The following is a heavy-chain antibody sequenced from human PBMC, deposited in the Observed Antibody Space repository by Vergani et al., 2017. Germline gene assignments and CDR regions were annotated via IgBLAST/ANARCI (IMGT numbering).Heavy chain of an antibody. CDR3: ARVRGITMFGVVTSDFDY. CDR1: GYTFTGYY. V-gene: IGHV1-2*02. Sequence: QVQLVQSGAEVQKPGASVKVSCKASGYTFTGYYMHWVRQAPGQGLEWMGWINPNSGGTNYAQKFQGRVTMTRDTSISTAYMELSRLRSDDTAVYYCARVRGITMFGVVTSDFDYWGQGTLVTVSS. CDR2: INPNSGGT. D-gene: IGHD3-3*01. J-gene: IGHJ4*02.